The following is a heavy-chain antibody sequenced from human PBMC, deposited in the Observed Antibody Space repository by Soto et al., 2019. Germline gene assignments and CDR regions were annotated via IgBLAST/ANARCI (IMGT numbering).Heavy chain of an antibody. CDR1: GFTFSDYY. D-gene: IGHD1-1*01. V-gene: IGHV3-11*05. CDR2: ISSSSTYT. Sequence: QVQLVESGGGLVKPGGSLRLSCAASGFTFSDYYMSWIRQAPGKGLEWVSYISSSSTYTNYADSVKGRFTISRDNAKNSLYLQMNSLRAEDTAVYYCARVSGPWTSQFEYWGQGTLVTVSS. CDR3: ARVSGPWTSQFEY. J-gene: IGHJ4*02.